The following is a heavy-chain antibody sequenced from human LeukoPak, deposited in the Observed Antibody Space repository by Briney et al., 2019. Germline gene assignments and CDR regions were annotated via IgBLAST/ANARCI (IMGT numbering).Heavy chain of an antibody. V-gene: IGHV1-3*01. Sequence: ASVKVSCKASGYIFTNYAMHWVRQAPGQRLEWMGWINPRKGNTEYSQTFQGRVTITRDTSASTAYMELSSLTSEDTAIYYCARDQEQLQKSDFLQDWFDPWGQGTLVTVSS. CDR3: ARDQEQLQKSDFLQDWFDP. CDR2: INPRKGNT. D-gene: IGHD1/OR15-1a*01. CDR1: GYIFTNYA. J-gene: IGHJ5*02.